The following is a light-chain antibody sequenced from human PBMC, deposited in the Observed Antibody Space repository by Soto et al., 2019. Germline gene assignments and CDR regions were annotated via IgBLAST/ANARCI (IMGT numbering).Light chain of an antibody. V-gene: IGLV2-14*01. CDR1: RSDIGAYKY. CDR2: EVS. J-gene: IGLJ2*01. Sequence: QSALTQPASVSGSPGQSITISCTGTRSDIGAYKYVSWYQQHPGKAPKLIIHEVSDRPSGVSNRFSGSKSDNTASLTISGLQTEDEAEYYCASYTSTNSHIIFGGGTKLTVL. CDR3: ASYTSTNSHII.